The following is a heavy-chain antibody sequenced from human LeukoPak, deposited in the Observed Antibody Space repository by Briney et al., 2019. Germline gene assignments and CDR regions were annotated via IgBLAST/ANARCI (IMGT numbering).Heavy chain of an antibody. D-gene: IGHD6-13*01. CDR2: IYTTGST. V-gene: IGHV4-4*09. J-gene: IGHJ4*02. CDR3: ARHRDRYSNNWPFGY. CDR1: GGSIRSYY. Sequence: SSETLSLICTVSGGSIRSYYWSWIRQPPGKGLEWIGYIYTTGSTNYNPSLKSRVTISIDTSNNHLSLELSSVTAADTAVYYCARHRDRYSNNWPFGYWGQGTLVTVSS.